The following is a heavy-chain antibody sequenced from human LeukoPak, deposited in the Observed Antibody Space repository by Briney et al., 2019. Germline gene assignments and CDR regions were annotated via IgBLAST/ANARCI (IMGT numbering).Heavy chain of an antibody. CDR3: ARESSGWSCAFDI. CDR1: GGTFSSYA. V-gene: IGHV1-69*05. Sequence: GASVKVSCKASGGTFSSYAISWVRQAPGQGLEWMGGIIPIFGTANYAQKFQGRVTITTDESTSTAYMELSSLRSEDTAVYYCARESSGWSCAFDIWGQGTMVTVSS. J-gene: IGHJ3*02. D-gene: IGHD6-19*01. CDR2: IIPIFGTA.